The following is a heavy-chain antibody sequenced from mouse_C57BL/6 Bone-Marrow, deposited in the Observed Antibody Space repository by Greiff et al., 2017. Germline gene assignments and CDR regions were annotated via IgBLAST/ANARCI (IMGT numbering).Heavy chain of an antibody. J-gene: IGHJ2*01. V-gene: IGHV1-80*01. D-gene: IGHD1-1*01. CDR3: ARAHYYGSRPYYCDY. CDR1: GYAFSSYW. CDR2: IYPGDGDT. Sequence: VQLQQSGAELVKPGASVKISCKASGYAFSSYWMNWVKQRPGKGLEWIGQIYPGDGDTNYNGKFKGKATLTADKSSSTAYMQLSSLTSEDSAVYFCARAHYYGSRPYYCDYWGQGTTLTVSS.